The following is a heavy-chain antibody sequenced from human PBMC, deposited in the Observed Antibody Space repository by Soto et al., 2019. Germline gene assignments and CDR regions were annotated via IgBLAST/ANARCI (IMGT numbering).Heavy chain of an antibody. CDR2: IYWDDDK. Sequence: QITLKESGPTLVKPTQTLTLTCTFSGFSLSTSGVDVGWIRQPPGKALEWLALIYWDDDKRYSPSLKSRLTITKETSKNQVVLTMTNMDPLDTATYYCAHRRPYSNSPEYFFDYWGPGTLVTVSS. J-gene: IGHJ4*02. CDR3: AHRRPYSNSPEYFFDY. CDR1: GFSLSTSGVD. V-gene: IGHV2-5*02. D-gene: IGHD6-6*01.